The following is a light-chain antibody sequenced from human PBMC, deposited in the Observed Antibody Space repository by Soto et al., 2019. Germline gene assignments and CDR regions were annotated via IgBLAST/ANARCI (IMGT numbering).Light chain of an antibody. CDR2: EVS. V-gene: IGLV2-14*01. CDR3: SSYTSSSTYV. J-gene: IGLJ1*01. Sequence: QSALTQPASVSGSPGQSITISCTGTSSDVGGYNYVSWYQQHPGKAPKLMIYEVSNRPSGVSNRFCGSKSGNTASLTISGLQAEDEADYYCSSYTSSSTYVFGTGTKVTVL. CDR1: SSDVGGYNY.